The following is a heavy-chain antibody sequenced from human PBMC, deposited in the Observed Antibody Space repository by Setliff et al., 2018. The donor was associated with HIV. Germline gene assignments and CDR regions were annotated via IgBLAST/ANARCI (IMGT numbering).Heavy chain of an antibody. Sequence: PSETLSLTCTVSGGSISSGGYYWTWIRQHPGKGLEYIGNIYYSGSTYYNPSLKSRVIISVDTSKNQFSLKLSSVTAADTAVHYCARGGGSRAATSSYYYMDVWGKGTTVTVSS. CDR3: ARGGGSRAATSSYYYMDV. J-gene: IGHJ6*03. V-gene: IGHV4-31*03. CDR2: IYYSGST. D-gene: IGHD2-15*01. CDR1: GGSISSGGYY.